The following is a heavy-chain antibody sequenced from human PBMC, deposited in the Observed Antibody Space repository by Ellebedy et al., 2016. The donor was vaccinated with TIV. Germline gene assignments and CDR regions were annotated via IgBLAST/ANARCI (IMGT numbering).Heavy chain of an antibody. V-gene: IGHV5-51*01. J-gene: IGHJ5*02. CDR2: IQPGDSET. CDR1: GYDFTNYW. CDR3: ARMVYGSGWDGYFDP. Sequence: GESLKISCHTSGYDFTNYWIAWVRQVPGKGLEYIGVIQPGDSETRYSPSSQGQVTISADKSINTAYLQWSSLKASDTAMYYCARMVYGSGWDGYFDPWGQGTLVTVSS. D-gene: IGHD6-19*01.